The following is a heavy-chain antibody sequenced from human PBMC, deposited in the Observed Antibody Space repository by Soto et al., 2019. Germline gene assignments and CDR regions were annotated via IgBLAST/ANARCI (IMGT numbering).Heavy chain of an antibody. CDR3: ARGRDGAFDI. CDR1: GFSVSGNY. Sequence: GGSLRLSCAASGFSVSGNYMTWVRQAPGKGLERVSALIGTGGDIYYAGSVKGRFSISRDTSKNTLFLQMNSLRAEDTAVYYCARGRDGAFDIWGQGTMVTVSS. CDR2: LIGTGGDI. V-gene: IGHV3-23*01. D-gene: IGHD2-21*02. J-gene: IGHJ3*02.